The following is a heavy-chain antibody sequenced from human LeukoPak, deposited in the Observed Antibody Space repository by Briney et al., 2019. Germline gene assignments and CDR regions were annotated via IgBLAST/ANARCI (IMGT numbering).Heavy chain of an antibody. Sequence: SETLSLTCAVYGGSFSGYYWSWIRQPPGKGLEWIGEINHSGSTNYNPSLKSRVTISVDTSKNQFSLKLSSVTAADTAVYYCARLRRSPPGYCSSTSCYQYYYYYGMDVWGKGTRVTVSS. V-gene: IGHV4-34*01. J-gene: IGHJ6*04. D-gene: IGHD2-2*01. CDR2: INHSGST. CDR1: GGSFSGYY. CDR3: ARLRRSPPGYCSSTSCYQYYYYYGMDV.